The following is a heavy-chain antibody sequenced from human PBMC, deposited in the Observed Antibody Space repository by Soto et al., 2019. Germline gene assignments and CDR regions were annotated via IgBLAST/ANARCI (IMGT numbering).Heavy chain of an antibody. CDR2: ISANSGNT. Sequence: QVQLVQSGPDVKKPGASVKVSCKASGYTFINYDISWVRQAPGQGLEWMGWISANSGNTKFAQKFQGRVTMTTDTATSTAYREWRRLTSDDTAVFFCARDAPPIPPRPTDHGGQGPLAPFPS. J-gene: IGHJ4*02. CDR3: ARDAPPIPPRPTDH. CDR1: GYTFINYD. V-gene: IGHV1-18*01. D-gene: IGHD2-2*01.